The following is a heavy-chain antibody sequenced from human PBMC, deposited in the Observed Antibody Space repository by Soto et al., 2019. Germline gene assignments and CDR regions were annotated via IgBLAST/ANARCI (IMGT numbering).Heavy chain of an antibody. V-gene: IGHV1-69*01. Sequence: QVQLVQSGAEVKKPGSSVKVSCKASGGTFSSYAISWVRQAPGQVLEWMGGIIPIFGTANYAQKFQGRVTITADDSTSTAYMELSSLRSEDTAVYYCARGWMVVVPAAGDYGMDVWGQGTTVTVSS. CDR3: ARGWMVVVPAAGDYGMDV. CDR1: GGTFSSYA. D-gene: IGHD2-2*01. CDR2: IIPIFGTA. J-gene: IGHJ6*02.